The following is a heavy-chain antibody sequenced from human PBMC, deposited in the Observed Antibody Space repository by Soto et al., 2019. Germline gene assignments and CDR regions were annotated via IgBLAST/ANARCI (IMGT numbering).Heavy chain of an antibody. CDR2: ISGSGGST. V-gene: IGHV3-23*01. D-gene: IGHD2-15*01. J-gene: IGHJ4*02. Sequence: GSLRLSCAASGFTFSSYAMSWVRQAPGKGLEWVSAISGSGGSTYYADSVKGRFTISRDNSKNTLYLQMNSLRAEDTAVYYCATARVVVAATPLDYWGQGTLVTVSS. CDR1: GFTFSSYA. CDR3: ATARVVVAATPLDY.